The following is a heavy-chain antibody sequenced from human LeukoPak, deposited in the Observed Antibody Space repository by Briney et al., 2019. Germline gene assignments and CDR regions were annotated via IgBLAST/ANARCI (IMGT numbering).Heavy chain of an antibody. CDR1: GGTFSSYA. V-gene: IGHV1-69*01. CDR3: ARFLVATGSFDY. CDR2: IIPIFGTA. D-gene: IGHD5-12*01. Sequence: SVKVSCKASGGTFSSYAISWVRQAPGQGLEWMGGIIPIFGTANYAQKFQGRVTITADESTSTAYMELSSLRSEDTAVYYCARFLVATGSFDYWGQGTLVTVYS. J-gene: IGHJ4*02.